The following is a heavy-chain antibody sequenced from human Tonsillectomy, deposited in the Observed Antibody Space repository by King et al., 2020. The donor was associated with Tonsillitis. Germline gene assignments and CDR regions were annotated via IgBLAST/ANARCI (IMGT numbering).Heavy chain of an antibody. J-gene: IGHJ5*02. V-gene: IGHV3-7*03. CDR1: GFTFSSYW. Sequence: VQLVESGGGLVQPGGSLRLSCAASGFTFSSYWMSWVRQAPGKGLEWVANIKQDGSEKYYVDSVKGRFTISRDNAKNSLYLQMNSLRAEDTAVYYCARQAPSYCSGGSCYCPTLGTWGQGTLVTVSS. D-gene: IGHD2-15*01. CDR2: IKQDGSEK. CDR3: ARQAPSYCSGGSCYCPTLGT.